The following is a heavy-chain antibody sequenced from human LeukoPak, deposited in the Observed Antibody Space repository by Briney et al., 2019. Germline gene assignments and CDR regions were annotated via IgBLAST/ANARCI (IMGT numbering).Heavy chain of an antibody. Sequence: SETLSLTCAVSGGSISSSNWWSWVRQPPGKGLEWIGEIYHSGSTNYNPSLKSRVTISVDKSKNQFSLKLSSVTAADTAVYYCARGGTYYDFWSGYNNWFDPWGQGTLVTVSS. D-gene: IGHD3-3*01. CDR2: IYHSGST. V-gene: IGHV4-4*02. CDR1: GGSISSSNW. CDR3: ARGGTYYDFWSGYNNWFDP. J-gene: IGHJ5*02.